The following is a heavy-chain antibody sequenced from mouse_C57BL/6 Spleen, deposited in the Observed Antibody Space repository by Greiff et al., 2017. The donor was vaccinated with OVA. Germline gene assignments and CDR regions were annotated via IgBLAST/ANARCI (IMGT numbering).Heavy chain of an antibody. CDR2: IRNKTNGYTK. CDR3: AKYENGYTAWYDMDC. CDR1: GFTFTDYY. Sequence: EVQLVESGGGLVQPGGSLSLSCAASGFTFTDYYMSWVRQPPGKALEWLGFIRNKTNGYTKEYSASGKGRFTISRDNSHMILNLQMNALSAEASATNYCAKYENGYTAWYDMDCSGPATSVAFS. D-gene: IGHD2-2*01. J-gene: IGHJ4*01. V-gene: IGHV7-3*01.